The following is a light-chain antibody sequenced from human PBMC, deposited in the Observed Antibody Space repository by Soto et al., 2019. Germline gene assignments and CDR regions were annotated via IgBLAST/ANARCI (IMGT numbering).Light chain of an antibody. CDR2: KAS. J-gene: IGKJ1*01. V-gene: IGKV1-5*03. Sequence: DIQMTQSPSTLSGSVGDRVTITCRASQTISSWLAWYQQKPGKAPKLLIYKASTLKSGVPSRFSGSGSGTEFTLTIRRSPSDEFSTHHCQLHPSPTEAFGQVAKVDI. CDR3: QLHPSPTEA. CDR1: QTISSW.